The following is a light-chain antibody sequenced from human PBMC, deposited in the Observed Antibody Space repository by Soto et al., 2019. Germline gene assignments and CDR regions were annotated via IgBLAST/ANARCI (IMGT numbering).Light chain of an antibody. CDR1: QSVGRN. V-gene: IGKV3-15*01. J-gene: IGKJ1*01. Sequence: EIVMTQSPPTLSVSQGEKATLSSRASQSVGRNLAWYQQKPGQAPRLLIYGASTRATGIPARFSGSGSGTEFTLAISSLQSEDFAVYYCQHSQTFGQGTKVEFK. CDR3: QHSQT. CDR2: GAS.